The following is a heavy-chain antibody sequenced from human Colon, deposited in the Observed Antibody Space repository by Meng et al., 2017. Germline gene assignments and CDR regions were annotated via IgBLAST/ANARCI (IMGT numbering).Heavy chain of an antibody. Sequence: QLHLHESGPGLVRHSDDLSLVCTVSGGSIKSGGYHWSWVRQHPGKGLEYIGFMSDSGTTDYNPSLRSRVSISEIGSSKNQFSLTLRSVTASDTATYFCARDTLYGTDYWGQGVLVTVSS. CDR3: ARDTLYGTDY. CDR1: GGSIKSGGYH. D-gene: IGHD4-17*01. CDR2: MSDSGTT. J-gene: IGHJ4*02. V-gene: IGHV4-31*03.